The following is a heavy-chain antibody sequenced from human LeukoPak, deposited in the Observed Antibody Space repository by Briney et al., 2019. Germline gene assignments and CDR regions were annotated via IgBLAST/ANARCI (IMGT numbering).Heavy chain of an antibody. CDR1: GFTFSSNH. CDR3: VRRIPNAIEFDP. J-gene: IGHJ5*02. CDR2: IYNSGNT. D-gene: IGHD2-2*01. V-gene: IGHV3-66*01. Sequence: PGGSLRLSCAVSGFTFSSNHMNWIRQAPGKGLEWVSIIYNSGNTNYADSVKGRLIISRDTSKNTVFLQMNSLRAEDTAVYYCVRRIPNAIEFDPWGQGTLVTVSS.